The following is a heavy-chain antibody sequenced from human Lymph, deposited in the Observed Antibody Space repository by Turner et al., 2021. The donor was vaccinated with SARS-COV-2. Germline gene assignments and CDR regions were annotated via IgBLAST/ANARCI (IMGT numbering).Heavy chain of an antibody. CDR3: ARGGRPPWQWLGLGNFDY. CDR2: ISGSSSYI. D-gene: IGHD6-19*01. Sequence: EVQLVESGGGLVKPGGSLRLSCAASGLTFSSYSMNWVRQAAGKGLEWVSFISGSSSYIYYADSVKCRFTISRDNAKNSLYLQMNSLRAEDTAVYYCARGGRPPWQWLGLGNFDYWGQGTLVTVSS. CDR1: GLTFSSYS. V-gene: IGHV3-21*02. J-gene: IGHJ4*02.